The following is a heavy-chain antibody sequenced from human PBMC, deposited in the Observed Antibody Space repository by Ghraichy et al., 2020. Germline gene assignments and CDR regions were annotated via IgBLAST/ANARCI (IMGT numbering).Heavy chain of an antibody. Sequence: GGSLRLSCAASGFTFSSYSMNWVRQAPGKGLEWVSSISSSSSYIYYADSVKGRFTISRDNAKNSLYLQMNSLRAEDTAVYYCARAVMTTVTTMMDYWGQGTLVTVSS. CDR1: GFTFSSYS. CDR2: ISSSSSYI. D-gene: IGHD4-11*01. V-gene: IGHV3-21*01. CDR3: ARAVMTTVTTMMDY. J-gene: IGHJ4*02.